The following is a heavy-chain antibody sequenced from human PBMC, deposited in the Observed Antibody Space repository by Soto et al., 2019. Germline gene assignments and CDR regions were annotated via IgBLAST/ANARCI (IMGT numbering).Heavy chain of an antibody. D-gene: IGHD3-16*02. CDR2: MNPNSGNT. Sequence: ASVKVSCKASGYTFTSYDINWVRQATGQGLEWMGWMNPNSGNTGYAQKFQGRVTMTRNTSISTAYMELSSLRSEDTAVYYCAREAPGTYYDYIWGSYRKYYFDYWGQGTLVTVSS. CDR3: AREAPGTYYDYIWGSYRKYYFDY. CDR1: GYTFTSYD. J-gene: IGHJ4*02. V-gene: IGHV1-8*01.